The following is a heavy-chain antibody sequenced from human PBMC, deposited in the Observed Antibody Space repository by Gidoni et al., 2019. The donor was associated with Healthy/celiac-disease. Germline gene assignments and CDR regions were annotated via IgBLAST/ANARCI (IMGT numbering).Heavy chain of an antibody. Sequence: QVQLVESGGGVVQPGRSLRLSCAASGFTFSSYGMHWVRQAPGKGLEWVAVISYDGSNKYYADSVKGRFTISRDNSKNTLFLQMNSLRAEDTAVYYCAKNTHPLAVAAAAEYFQHWGQGTLVTVSS. J-gene: IGHJ1*01. D-gene: IGHD6-19*01. CDR3: AKNTHPLAVAAAAEYFQH. CDR2: ISYDGSNK. CDR1: GFTFSSYG. V-gene: IGHV3-30*18.